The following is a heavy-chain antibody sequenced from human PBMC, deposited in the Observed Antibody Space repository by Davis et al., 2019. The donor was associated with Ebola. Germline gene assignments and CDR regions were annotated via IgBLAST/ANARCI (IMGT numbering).Heavy chain of an antibody. CDR2: IIPIFGTA. J-gene: IGHJ6*02. Sequence: AASVKVSCKASGGTFSSYAISWVRQAPGQGLEWMGGIIPIFGTANYAQKFQGRVTITADKSTSTAYMELSSLRSEDTAVYYCAREKVRGVIIEDYYYYYGMDVWGQGTTVTVSS. CDR1: GGTFSSYA. CDR3: AREKVRGVIIEDYYYYYGMDV. D-gene: IGHD3-10*01. V-gene: IGHV1-69*06.